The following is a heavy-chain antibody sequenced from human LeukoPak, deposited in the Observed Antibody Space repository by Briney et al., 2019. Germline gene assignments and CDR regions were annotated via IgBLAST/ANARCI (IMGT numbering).Heavy chain of an antibody. Sequence: SETLSLTCAVYGGSFSGYYWSWIRQPPGKGLEWIGEINHSGSTNYNPSLKSRVTISVDTSKNQFSLKLSSVTAADTAVYYCARDSDIAAAGAVGYYFDYWGQGTLVTVSS. CDR2: INHSGST. D-gene: IGHD6-13*01. CDR3: ARDSDIAAAGAVGYYFDY. CDR1: GGSFSGYY. J-gene: IGHJ4*02. V-gene: IGHV4-34*01.